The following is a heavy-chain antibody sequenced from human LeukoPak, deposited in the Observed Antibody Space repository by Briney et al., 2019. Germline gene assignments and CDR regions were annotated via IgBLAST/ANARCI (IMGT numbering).Heavy chain of an antibody. V-gene: IGHV4-34*01. CDR3: ARGVWLNYFDY. J-gene: IGHJ4*02. D-gene: IGHD3-9*01. Sequence: SETLSLTCAVYGGSFSGYYWSWIRQPPGKGLEWIGGINHSGSTNYNPSLKSRVTISVDTSKNQFSLKLSSVTAADTAVYYCARGVWLNYFDYWGQGTLVTVSS. CDR2: INHSGST. CDR1: GGSFSGYY.